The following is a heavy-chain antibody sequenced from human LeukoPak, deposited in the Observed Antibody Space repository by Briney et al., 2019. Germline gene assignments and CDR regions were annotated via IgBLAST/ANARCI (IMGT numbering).Heavy chain of an antibody. D-gene: IGHD3-3*01. CDR2: ISWNSGSI. J-gene: IGHJ6*02. Sequence: GGSLRISCEASGFAFDDYAMHWVRQAPEKGLEWVSGISWNSGSIGYADSVKGRFTISRDNAKNSLYLQMNSLRAEDTALYYCAKGLVVEWLGGMDVWGQGTTVTVSS. CDR3: AKGLVVEWLGGMDV. V-gene: IGHV3-9*01. CDR1: GFAFDDYA.